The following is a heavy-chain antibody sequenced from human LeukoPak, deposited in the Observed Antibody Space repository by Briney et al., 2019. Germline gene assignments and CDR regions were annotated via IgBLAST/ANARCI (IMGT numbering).Heavy chain of an antibody. V-gene: IGHV4-59*01. CDR2: IYCSGST. Sequence: SETLSLTCTVSGGSISSYYWSWIRQPPGKGLEWIGYIYCSGSTNYNPSLKSRVTISVDTSKNQFSLKLSSVTAADTAVYYCARGGHYYDSSGYLNWFDPWGQGTLVTVSS. CDR3: ARGGHYYDSSGYLNWFDP. D-gene: IGHD3-22*01. J-gene: IGHJ5*02. CDR1: GGSISSYY.